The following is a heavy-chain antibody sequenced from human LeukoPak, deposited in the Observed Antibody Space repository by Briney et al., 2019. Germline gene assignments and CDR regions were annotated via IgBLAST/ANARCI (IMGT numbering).Heavy chain of an antibody. Sequence: GASVKVSCKASGYTFTSYYMHWVRQAPGQGLEWMGIINPSGGSTSYAQKFQGRVTMTRDTSTSTVYMELSSLRSEDTAVYYCATDHLVYYDSSVSFDYWGQGTLVTVSS. J-gene: IGHJ4*02. D-gene: IGHD3-22*01. V-gene: IGHV1-46*01. CDR1: GYTFTSYY. CDR2: INPSGGST. CDR3: ATDHLVYYDSSVSFDY.